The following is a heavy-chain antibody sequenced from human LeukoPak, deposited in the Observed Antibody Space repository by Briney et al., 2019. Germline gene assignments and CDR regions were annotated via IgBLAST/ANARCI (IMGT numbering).Heavy chain of an antibody. V-gene: IGHV4-34*01. CDR1: GGSFSGYY. CDR2: IYYSGST. J-gene: IGHJ5*02. D-gene: IGHD3-10*01. CDR3: ARRVFYGSGSYLLDP. Sequence: SETLSLTCAVYGGSFSGYYWSWIRQPPGKGLEWIGSIYYSGSTYYNPSLKSRVTISVDTSKNQFSLKLSSVTAADTAVYYCARRVFYGSGSYLLDPWGQGTLVTVSS.